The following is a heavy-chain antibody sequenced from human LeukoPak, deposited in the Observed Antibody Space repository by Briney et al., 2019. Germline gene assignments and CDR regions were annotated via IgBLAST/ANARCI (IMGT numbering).Heavy chain of an antibody. V-gene: IGHV1-8*02. CDR1: GYTFTSYD. J-gene: IGHJ4*02. CDR2: MNPNSGNT. CDR3: ARDRSSLAVSDSRTSDY. D-gene: IGHD6-19*01. Sequence: ASVKVSCKASGYTFTSYDINWVRQATGQGLEWMGWMNPNSGNTGYAQKFQGRVTMTTDTSTSTAYMELGSLRFDDTAVYYCARDRSSLAVSDSRTSDYWGQGTLVTVSS.